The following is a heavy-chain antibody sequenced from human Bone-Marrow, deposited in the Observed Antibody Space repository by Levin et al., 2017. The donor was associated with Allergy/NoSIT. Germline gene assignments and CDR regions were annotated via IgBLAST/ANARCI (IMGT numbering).Heavy chain of an antibody. CDR3: ARLMSG. J-gene: IGHJ4*02. CDR1: GFTFSSYP. CDR2: ISFDGSKD. D-gene: IGHD3-10*01. Sequence: GESLKISCVASGFTFSSYPMHWVRQAPGRGLDWVAAISFDGSKDYYADSVKGRFTISRDNSKNTVFLQMNSLRTDDTAVYHCARLMSGWGQGTLVTVSS. V-gene: IGHV3-30-3*01.